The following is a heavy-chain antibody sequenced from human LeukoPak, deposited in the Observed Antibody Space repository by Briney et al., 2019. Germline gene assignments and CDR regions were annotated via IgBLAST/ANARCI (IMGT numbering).Heavy chain of an antibody. CDR1: GFTFSSYA. CDR3: ARAFGWEITVAPYADY. V-gene: IGHV3-30-3*01. D-gene: IGHD6-19*01. CDR2: ISYDGSNK. Sequence: SGGSLRLSCAASGFTFSSYAMHWVRQAPGKGLEWVAVISYDGSNKYYADSVKGRFTVSRDNAKNSLYLQMSSLKYDNTAVYYCARAFGWEITVAPYADYWGQGTPVIVSS. J-gene: IGHJ4*02.